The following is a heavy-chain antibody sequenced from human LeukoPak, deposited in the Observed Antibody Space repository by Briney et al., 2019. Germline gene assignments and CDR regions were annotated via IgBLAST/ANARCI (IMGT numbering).Heavy chain of an antibody. D-gene: IGHD6-13*01. Sequence: SETLSLTCTVSGGSISSYYWSWIRQPPGKGLEWIGYTHYSGSTKYNPSLMSRLTISVDSSKNQFSLRLSSVTAADTAVYFCARGAAGTGAADYWGQGTLVTVSS. CDR1: GGSISSYY. CDR3: ARGAAGTGAADY. CDR2: THYSGST. J-gene: IGHJ4*02. V-gene: IGHV4-59*01.